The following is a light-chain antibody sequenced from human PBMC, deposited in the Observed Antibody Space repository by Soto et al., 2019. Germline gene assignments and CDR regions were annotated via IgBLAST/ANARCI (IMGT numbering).Light chain of an antibody. V-gene: IGLV1-44*01. J-gene: IGLJ2*01. Sequence: QSVLTQPPSASGTPGQRVTISCSGSSSNIGSNTVNWYQQLPGTAPKLLIYSNNQRPSGVPDRFSGSKSGTSASLAISGLQSEDEADYYCAAWDDSLNGPWCVFGGGTKLTVL. CDR1: SSNIGSNT. CDR3: AAWDDSLNGPWCV. CDR2: SNN.